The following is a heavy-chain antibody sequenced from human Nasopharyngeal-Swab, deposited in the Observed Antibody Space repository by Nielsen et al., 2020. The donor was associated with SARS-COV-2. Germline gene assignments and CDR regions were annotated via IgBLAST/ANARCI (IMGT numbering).Heavy chain of an antibody. V-gene: IGHV1-46*01. CDR2: IDPSGATT. Sequence: SVTVSCSASGCMFTSYYMHWVRQAPGQGPEWMGIIDPSGATTTYAQKFQGRVTMTRDASTSTVYMELSSLRSEDTAVYYCARLTVATNGFDYWGQGTLVTVSS. D-gene: IGHD5-12*01. J-gene: IGHJ4*02. CDR1: GCMFTSYY. CDR3: ARLTVATNGFDY.